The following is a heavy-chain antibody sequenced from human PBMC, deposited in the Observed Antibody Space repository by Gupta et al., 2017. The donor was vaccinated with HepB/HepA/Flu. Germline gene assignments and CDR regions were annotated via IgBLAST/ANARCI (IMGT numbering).Heavy chain of an antibody. V-gene: IGHV1-2*02. D-gene: IGHD6-13*01. CDR1: GYTFTGFY. J-gene: IGHJ4*02. CDR3: ARDGSSSSLLKY. Sequence: QVQLVQSGAEVKKPGASVKVSCKGSGYTFTGFYIHWVRQAPGQGLEWMAWINPNNGGTNYAQKFQGMVTMTRDTSVSTAYMELTRLRSDDTAVYFCARDGSSSSLLKYWGQGTLITVSS. CDR2: INPNNGGT.